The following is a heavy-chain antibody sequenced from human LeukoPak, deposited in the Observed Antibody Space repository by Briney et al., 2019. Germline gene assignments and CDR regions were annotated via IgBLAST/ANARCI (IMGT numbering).Heavy chain of an antibody. V-gene: IGHV4-59*01. Sequence: SETLSLTCTVSGGSISSYYWSWIRQPPGKGLEWIGYIYYSGSTNYNPSLKSRVTISVDTPKNQFSLKLSSVTAADTAVYYCAREYRFGTDYWGQGTLVTVSS. CDR3: AREYRFGTDY. D-gene: IGHD3-10*01. J-gene: IGHJ4*02. CDR1: GGSISSYY. CDR2: IYYSGST.